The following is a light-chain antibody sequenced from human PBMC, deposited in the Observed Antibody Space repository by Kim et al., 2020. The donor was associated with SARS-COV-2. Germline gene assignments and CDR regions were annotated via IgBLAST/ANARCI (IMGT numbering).Light chain of an antibody. CDR1: SSNIVAGHG. Sequence: GVTLSCAGTSSNIVAGHGVHWYQQIPGTAPKLRISDTTNRPSGVPDRFSGSISGTSASLVITGLQVDDEAEYFCQSLDNSLIGVVFGGGTKVTVL. J-gene: IGLJ2*01. CDR2: DTT. V-gene: IGLV1-40*01. CDR3: QSLDNSLIGVV.